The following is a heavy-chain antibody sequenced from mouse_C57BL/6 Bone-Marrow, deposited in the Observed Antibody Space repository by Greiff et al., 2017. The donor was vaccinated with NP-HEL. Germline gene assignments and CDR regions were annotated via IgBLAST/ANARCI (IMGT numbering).Heavy chain of an antibody. V-gene: IGHV5-4*01. D-gene: IGHD3-3*01. Sequence: VQLVESGGGLVKPGGSLKLSCAASGFTFSSYAMSWVRQTPEKRLEWVATISDGGSYTYYPDNVKGRFTISRDNAKNNLYLQMSHLKSEDTAMYYCARDRATEGRGFAYWGQGTLVTVSA. CDR3: ARDRATEGRGFAY. CDR2: ISDGGSYT. J-gene: IGHJ3*01. CDR1: GFTFSSYA.